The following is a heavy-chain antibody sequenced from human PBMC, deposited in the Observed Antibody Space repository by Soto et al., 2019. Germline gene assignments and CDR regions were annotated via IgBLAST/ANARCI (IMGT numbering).Heavy chain of an antibody. CDR3: ARHRSRTFFEVFDF. Sequence: QPPGKGLEWIGSIYYSGSTYYSPSLNSPVTISVDTSKNQFSLKLSSVTAADTAVYFCARHRSRTFFEVFDFWRQGSMVIV. CDR2: IYYSGST. V-gene: IGHV4-39*01. D-gene: IGHD3-9*01. J-gene: IGHJ3*01.